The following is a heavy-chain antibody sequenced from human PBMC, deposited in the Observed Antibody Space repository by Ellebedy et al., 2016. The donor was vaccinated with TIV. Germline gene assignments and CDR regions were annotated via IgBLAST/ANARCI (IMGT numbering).Heavy chain of an antibody. CDR3: ARTLVVTAIPDTLHM. V-gene: IGHV1-18*01. CDR1: GYTFTTYS. J-gene: IGHJ3*02. D-gene: IGHD2-21*02. Sequence: AASVNVSCKTSGYTFTTYSITWVRQAPGQGLEWMGWINPYNGYTEYAQKLQGRVTMTTDTSTSTAYMELRSLRSDDTAVYYCARTLVVTAIPDTLHMWGQGTLVTVSS. CDR2: INPYNGYT.